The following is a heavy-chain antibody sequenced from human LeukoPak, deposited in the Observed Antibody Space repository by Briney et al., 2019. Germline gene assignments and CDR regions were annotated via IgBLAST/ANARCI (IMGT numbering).Heavy chain of an antibody. CDR3: ARLSNRDYSSWYRYYYYGMDV. CDR1: VYTFTSCD. V-gene: IGHV1-8*01. CDR2: MNPNSGNT. D-gene: IGHD6-13*01. J-gene: IGHJ6*04. Sequence: ASVRVSCKASVYTFTSCDINWVRQAPGQGLEWMGWMNPNSGNTGYAQKFQGRVTMTRNTSISTAYMELSSLRSEDTAVYYCARLSNRDYSSWYRYYYYGMDVWGEGTTVTVSS.